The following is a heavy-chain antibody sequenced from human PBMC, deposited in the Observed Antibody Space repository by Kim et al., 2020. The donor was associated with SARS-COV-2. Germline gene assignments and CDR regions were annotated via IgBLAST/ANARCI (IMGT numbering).Heavy chain of an antibody. CDR2: ISTDGGGT. J-gene: IGHJ4*02. D-gene: IGHD1-26*01. CDR1: GFTFSDYS. V-gene: IGHV3-64D*09. CDR3: VKGVLSGSYQPGVDY. Sequence: GGSLRLSCSASGFTFSDYSMHWVRQAPGKGLEYVSAISTDGGGTYYADSVRGRFTISRDNSKNTLYLQMSSLIAEDTAVYYCVKGVLSGSYQPGVDYWGQGTLVTVSS.